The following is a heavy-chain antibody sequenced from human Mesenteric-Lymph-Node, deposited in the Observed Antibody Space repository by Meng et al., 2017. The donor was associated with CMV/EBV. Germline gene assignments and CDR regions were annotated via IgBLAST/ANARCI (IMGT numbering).Heavy chain of an antibody. D-gene: IGHD3-3*01. CDR3: VRDFMAIWHCVGVVDS. CDR2: MWYDGMNT. V-gene: IGHV3-33*01. Sequence: FTFSNYGMHWVRQAPGEGLEWLAVMWYDGMNTDYGDSVKGRFTVSRDNSKNTLYLQMNSLRVEDTAVYYCVRDFMAIWHCVGVVDSWGQGTLVTVSS. J-gene: IGHJ4*02. CDR1: FTFSNYG.